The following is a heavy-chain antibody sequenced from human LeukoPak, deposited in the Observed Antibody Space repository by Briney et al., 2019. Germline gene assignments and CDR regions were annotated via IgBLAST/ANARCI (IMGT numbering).Heavy chain of an antibody. CDR1: GYTFTSYY. J-gene: IGHJ4*02. V-gene: IGHV1-46*01. D-gene: IGHD6-19*01. CDR2: LNPSGGST. Sequence: ASVKVSCKASGYTFTSYYMHCVRQDPGQGLEWMGILNPSGGSTSYAQKFQGRVTMARDTSTSTVYMALSSLRSEDTAVYYCARDFSGWSSFDYWGQGTPVTVSS. CDR3: ARDFSGWSSFDY.